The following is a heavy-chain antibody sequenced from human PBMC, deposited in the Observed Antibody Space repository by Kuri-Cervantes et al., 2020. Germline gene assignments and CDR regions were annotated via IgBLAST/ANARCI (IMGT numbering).Heavy chain of an antibody. J-gene: IGHJ6*03. CDR1: GGSISSSSFN. CDR2: MYYSGST. CDR3: ARRSCSGTSCYFHYYYYYLDV. V-gene: IGHV4-39*01. D-gene: IGHD2-2*01. Sequence: SETLSLTCSVSGGSISSSSFNWGWIRQPPGKGLEWIGSMYYSGSTHYNPSLKSRVTISVDTSKNQFSLTLTSVTAADTALYYCARRSCSGTSCYFHYYYYYLDVWGEGIKVTVSS.